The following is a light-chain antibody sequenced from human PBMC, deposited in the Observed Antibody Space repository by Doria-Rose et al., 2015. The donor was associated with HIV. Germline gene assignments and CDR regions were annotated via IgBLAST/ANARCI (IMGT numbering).Light chain of an antibody. CDR3: QQTYSSPQWT. Sequence: QSPSSLSASIGDRFPLTCRASQTVSTYLNWFQQEPGKAPKLLIYAASRLQSGVPSRFSGSGSGTDFTLTISGLQPGDFATYYCQQTYSSPQWTVGQGTKVEMK. CDR2: AAS. J-gene: IGKJ1*01. V-gene: IGKV1-39*01. CDR1: QTVSTY.